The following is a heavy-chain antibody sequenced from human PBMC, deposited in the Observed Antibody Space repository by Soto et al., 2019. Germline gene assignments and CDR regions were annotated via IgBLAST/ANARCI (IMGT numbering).Heavy chain of an antibody. J-gene: IGHJ3*02. CDR1: GYTFNTYG. CDR3: ARDRDRVAAI. D-gene: IGHD2-15*01. CDR2: INAYNGNR. Sequence: QVHLVQSGPEVKKPGASVKVSCKASGYTFNTYGITWVRQAPGQGLEWMAWINAYNGNRIYAQNCQGRVTVTTGTSASAAYFELMSLHSDCTAVYFCARDRDRVAAIWGLGTMVTVSS. V-gene: IGHV1-18*01.